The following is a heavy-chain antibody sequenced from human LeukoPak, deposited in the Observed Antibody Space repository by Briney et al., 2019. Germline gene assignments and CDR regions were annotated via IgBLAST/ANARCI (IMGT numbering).Heavy chain of an antibody. J-gene: IGHJ5*02. D-gene: IGHD2-2*01. V-gene: IGHV3-48*02. Sequence: GGSLRLSCAASGFTFSDYSMNWVRQAPGKGLEWLSYITTSSSNKYYADSVKGRFTISRDNAQKSLYLQMNSLRDEDTAVYYCASLNAGAWGQGTLVTVSS. CDR3: ASLNAGA. CDR2: ITTSSSNK. CDR1: GFTFSDYS.